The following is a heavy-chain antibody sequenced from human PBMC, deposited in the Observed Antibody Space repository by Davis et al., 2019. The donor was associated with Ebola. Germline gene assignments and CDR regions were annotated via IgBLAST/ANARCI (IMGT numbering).Heavy chain of an antibody. D-gene: IGHD2/OR15-2a*01. CDR3: ARDSPVLTPDYYGMDV. J-gene: IGHJ6*04. V-gene: IGHV3-7*01. CDR2: IKQDGSEK. Sequence: PGGSLRLSCAASGFTFSSYWMSWVRQAPGKGLEWVANIKQDGSEKYYVDSVKGRFTISRDNAKNSLYLQMNSLRAEDTAVYYCARDSPVLTPDYYGMDVWGKGTTVTVSS. CDR1: GFTFSSYW.